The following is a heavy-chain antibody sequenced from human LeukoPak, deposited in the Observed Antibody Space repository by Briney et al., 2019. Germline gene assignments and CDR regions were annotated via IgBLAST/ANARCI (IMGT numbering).Heavy chain of an antibody. J-gene: IGHJ5*02. CDR2: ISSSGSTI. CDR3: ATHWNDVLAGNWFDP. Sequence: GGSLRLSCAASGFTFSDYYMSWIRQAPGKGLEWVSYISSSGSTIYYADSVKGRFTISRDNAKNSLYLQMNSLRAEDTAVYYCATHWNDVLAGNWFDPWGQGTLVTVSS. CDR1: GFTFSDYY. D-gene: IGHD1-1*01. V-gene: IGHV3-11*01.